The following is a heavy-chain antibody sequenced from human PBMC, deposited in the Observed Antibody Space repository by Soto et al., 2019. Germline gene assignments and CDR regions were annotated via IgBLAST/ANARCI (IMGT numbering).Heavy chain of an antibody. CDR3: AREGDYGDYDAFDI. J-gene: IGHJ3*02. Sequence: ASVKVSCKASGYTFTIYGIIWVRQAPGQGLEWMGWISAYNGNTNYAQKLQGRVTMTTDTSTSTAYMELRSLRSDDTAVYYCAREGDYGDYDAFDIWGQGTMVTVSS. V-gene: IGHV1-18*01. CDR1: GYTFTIYG. D-gene: IGHD4-17*01. CDR2: ISAYNGNT.